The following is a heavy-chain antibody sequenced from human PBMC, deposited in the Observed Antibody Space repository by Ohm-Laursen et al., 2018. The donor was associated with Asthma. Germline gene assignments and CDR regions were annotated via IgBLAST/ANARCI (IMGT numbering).Heavy chain of an antibody. Sequence: TLSLTCTVSGGSITSGPFYWGWIRQHPGKGLEWIGYIFQTGSSYYNPSLKSRVSISVDTSKNQFSLRVSSVTAADTAMYYCARGPMHDYYFDTWGQGTLVTVSS. CDR3: ARGPMHDYYFDT. CDR2: IFQTGSS. V-gene: IGHV4-30-4*08. D-gene: IGHD1-1*01. CDR1: GGSITSGPFY. J-gene: IGHJ4*02.